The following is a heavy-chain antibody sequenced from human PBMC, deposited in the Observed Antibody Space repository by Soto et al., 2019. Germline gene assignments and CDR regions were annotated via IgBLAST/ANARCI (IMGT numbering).Heavy chain of an antibody. CDR1: GGTITSYY. Sequence: PSETLSLTCTVSGGTITSYYWSWIRQPAGKGLEWIGGIYSSGSTNYNPSLNSRVIMSVDTSQNQFSLSLSSVTAADTAKYYCARENILTAAAGKRDFDCWGQGTLVTVSS. D-gene: IGHD6-13*01. J-gene: IGHJ4*02. V-gene: IGHV4-4*07. CDR2: IYSSGST. CDR3: ARENILTAAAGKRDFDC.